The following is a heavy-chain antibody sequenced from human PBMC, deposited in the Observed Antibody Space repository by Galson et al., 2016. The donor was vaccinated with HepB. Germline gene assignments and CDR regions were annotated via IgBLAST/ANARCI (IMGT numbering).Heavy chain of an antibody. CDR3: ARSVARDFDY. CDR2: ISSSGSTI. CDR1: GFTFSDYY. D-gene: IGHD5-24*01. Sequence: SLRLSCAASGFTFSDYYMSWIRQAPGKGLEWVSYISSSGSTIYYADSVKGRFTISRDNAKNTLYLQMNSLTVEDTAVYYCARSVARDFDYWGQGILITVSS. V-gene: IGHV3-11*04. J-gene: IGHJ4*02.